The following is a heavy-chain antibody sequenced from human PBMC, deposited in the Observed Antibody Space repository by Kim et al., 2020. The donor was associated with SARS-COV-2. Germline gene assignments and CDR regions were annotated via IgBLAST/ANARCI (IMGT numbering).Heavy chain of an antibody. CDR3: ARGADGSTWRDWFDP. CDR2: ITDSGAGT. J-gene: IGHJ5*02. V-gene: IGHV3-23*01. Sequence: GGSLRLSCAASGFTFSSHAMHWVRQAPGKGLEWVSSITDSGAGTFYADSVKGRFTLTRDNSKNILYLQINSLRGEDTAVYYCARGADGSTWRDWFDPWGQGNLVTVSS. CDR1: GFTFSSHA. D-gene: IGHD2-2*01.